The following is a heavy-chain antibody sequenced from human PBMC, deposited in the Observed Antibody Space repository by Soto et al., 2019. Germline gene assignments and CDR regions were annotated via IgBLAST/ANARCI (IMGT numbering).Heavy chain of an antibody. CDR1: GFTFSSYA. J-gene: IGHJ4*02. Sequence: GGSLRLSCAASGFTFSSYAMHWVRQAPGKGLEWVTVISYDGSNKYYADSVKGRFTISRDNSKNTLYLQMNSLRAEDTAVYYCARGVGVAWPTIDYWGQGTLVTVSS. D-gene: IGHD2-21*01. CDR2: ISYDGSNK. CDR3: ARGVGVAWPTIDY. V-gene: IGHV3-30-3*01.